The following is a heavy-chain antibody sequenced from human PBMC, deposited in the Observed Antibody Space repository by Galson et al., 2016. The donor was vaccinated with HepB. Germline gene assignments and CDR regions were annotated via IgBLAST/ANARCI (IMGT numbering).Heavy chain of an antibody. CDR3: VRDEYSRSSGYYYYVMDV. V-gene: IGHV1-18*04. D-gene: IGHD6-6*01. J-gene: IGHJ6*02. CDR2: ISPYNGNT. CDR1: GYTFISHG. Sequence: SVKVSCKASGYTFISHGFSWVRQAPGQGLEWMGWISPYNGNTNYAQKFRGRVTMTTDTFTNTAYMELRSLGSDDTAVYYCVRDEYSRSSGYYYYVMDVWGQGTTVTVSS.